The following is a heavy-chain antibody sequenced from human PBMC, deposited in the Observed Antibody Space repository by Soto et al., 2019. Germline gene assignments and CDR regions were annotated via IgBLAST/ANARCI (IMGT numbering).Heavy chain of an antibody. Sequence: QVPLVQSGAEVKKPGASVKVSCKASGYTFTSYAMHWVRQAPGQRLEWMGWFNAGNGNTKYSQKFQGRVTITRDTSASTAYMELSSLRSEDTAVYYCASLDFWSGYYYDWFDPWGQGTLVTVSS. CDR3: ASLDFWSGYYYDWFDP. CDR2: FNAGNGNT. J-gene: IGHJ5*02. D-gene: IGHD3-3*01. V-gene: IGHV1-3*01. CDR1: GYTFTSYA.